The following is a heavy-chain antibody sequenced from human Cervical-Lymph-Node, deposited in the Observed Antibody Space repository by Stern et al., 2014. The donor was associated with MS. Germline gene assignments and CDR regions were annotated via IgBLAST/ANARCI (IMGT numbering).Heavy chain of an antibody. CDR3: ARDTSSPERSDW. J-gene: IGHJ4*02. D-gene: IGHD1-1*01. CDR2: ITNVGRT. V-gene: IGHV3-53*01. Sequence: VQLVESGGGVIQPGGSLRLSCTASGFTVSRDYMTWVRLAPGQGVEWVSLITNVGRTFYTDSVKGRFTISRDDSKNTVYLHMTILRAEDTAMYYCARDTSSPERSDWWGQGTLVTVSS. CDR1: GFTVSRDY.